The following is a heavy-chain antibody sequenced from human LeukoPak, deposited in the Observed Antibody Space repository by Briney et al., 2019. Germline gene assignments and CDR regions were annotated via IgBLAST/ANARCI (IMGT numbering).Heavy chain of an antibody. V-gene: IGHV3-23*01. CDR1: GFTFTSYG. J-gene: IGHJ4*02. CDR2: ISSSGANT. Sequence: GGSLRLSCAASGFTFTSYGMSWVRQAPGKGLDWVSAISSSGANTYYADSVKGRFAISRDNSKNKVYLQMNSLRAEDTAIYYCTKSKRGTTGLLDSWGQGTLVTVSS. D-gene: IGHD1-1*01. CDR3: TKSKRGTTGLLDS.